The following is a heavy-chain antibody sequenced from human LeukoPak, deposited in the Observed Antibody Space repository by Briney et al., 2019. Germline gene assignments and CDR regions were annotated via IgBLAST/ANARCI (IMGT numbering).Heavy chain of an antibody. CDR1: GGSIINSNW. Sequence: PSETLSLTCAVSGGSIINSNWWSWVRQPPGKGLEWIGEIDHSGSTSYNPSLKSRVTISVDTSKNQFSLKLSSVTAADTAVYYCARGLRGSGSYWGQGTLVTVSS. J-gene: IGHJ4*02. CDR3: ARGLRGSGSY. V-gene: IGHV4-4*02. CDR2: IDHSGST. D-gene: IGHD6-19*01.